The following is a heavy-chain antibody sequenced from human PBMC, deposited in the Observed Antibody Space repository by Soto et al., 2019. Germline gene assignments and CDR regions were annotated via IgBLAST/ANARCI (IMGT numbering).Heavy chain of an antibody. CDR2: IKSKTDGGTT. Sequence: PGGSLRLSCAASGFTFSNAWMSWVRQAPGKGLEWVGRIKSKTDGGTTDYAAPVKGGFTISRDDSKNTLYLQMNSLKTEDTAVYYCTTDLLAYCGGDCYTEDLYYYGMDVWGQGTKVTVYS. J-gene: IGHJ6*02. CDR3: TTDLLAYCGGDCYTEDLYYYGMDV. D-gene: IGHD2-21*02. CDR1: GFTFSNAW. V-gene: IGHV3-15*01.